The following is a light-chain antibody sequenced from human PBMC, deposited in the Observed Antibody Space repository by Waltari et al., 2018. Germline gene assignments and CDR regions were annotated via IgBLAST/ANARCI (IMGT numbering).Light chain of an antibody. CDR2: DNS. CDR1: NIATKG. V-gene: IGLV3-21*02. Sequence: SYVLTQAPSVSLAPGQTATITCGADNIATKGVHWYQQKPGQAPVLVVSDNSDRPSVIPERCSASKSGNTATLTITRVEAGDEADYYCQVWDNTSRHVIFGGGTKLTVL. CDR3: QVWDNTSRHVI. J-gene: IGLJ2*01.